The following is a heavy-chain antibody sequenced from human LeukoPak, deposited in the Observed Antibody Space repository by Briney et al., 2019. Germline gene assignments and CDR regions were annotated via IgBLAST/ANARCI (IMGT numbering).Heavy chain of an antibody. D-gene: IGHD6-19*01. Sequence: GSLRLSCAASGFTFSSYGMNWVRQPPGKGLEWIGYIYYSGSTNYNPSLKSRVTISVDTSKNQFSLKLSSVTAADTAVYYCARQGSSGWSPDYWGQGTLVTVSS. CDR1: GFTFSSYG. CDR2: IYYSGST. CDR3: ARQGSSGWSPDY. J-gene: IGHJ4*02. V-gene: IGHV4-59*08.